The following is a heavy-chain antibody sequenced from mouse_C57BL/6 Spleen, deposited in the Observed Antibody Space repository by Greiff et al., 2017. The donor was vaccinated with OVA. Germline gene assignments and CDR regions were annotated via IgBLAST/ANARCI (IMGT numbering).Heavy chain of an antibody. CDR3: ARDDGYYGSPFAY. D-gene: IGHD2-3*01. J-gene: IGHJ3*01. V-gene: IGHV1-61*01. Sequence: QVQLQQPGAELVRPGSSVKLSCKASGYTFTSYWMDWVKQRPGQGLEWIGNIYPSDSETHYNQKFKDKATLTVDKSSSTAYMQLSSLTSEDAAVDYCARDDGYYGSPFAYWGQGTLVTVSA. CDR1: GYTFTSYW. CDR2: IYPSDSET.